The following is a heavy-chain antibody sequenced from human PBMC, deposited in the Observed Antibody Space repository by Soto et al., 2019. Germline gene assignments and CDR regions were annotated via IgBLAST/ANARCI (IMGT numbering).Heavy chain of an antibody. CDR1: GYTFTSYA. J-gene: IGHJ4*02. Sequence: QVQLVQYGAEEKKPGASVKVSCKASGYTFTSYAMHWVRQAPGQRLEWMGWINAGNGNTKYSQKFQGRVTITRDTSASTAYMELSSLRSEDTAVYYCARVPGGSSSFVDYRGQGTLVTVSS. D-gene: IGHD6-6*01. CDR2: INAGNGNT. V-gene: IGHV1-3*05. CDR3: ARVPGGSSSFVDY.